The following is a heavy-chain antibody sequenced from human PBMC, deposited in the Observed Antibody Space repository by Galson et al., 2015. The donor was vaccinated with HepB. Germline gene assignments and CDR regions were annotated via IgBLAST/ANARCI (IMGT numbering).Heavy chain of an antibody. J-gene: IGHJ5*02. CDR1: GFTFSSYW. CDR2: IKQDGSEK. Sequence: SLRLSCAASGFTFSSYWMNWVRQAPGKGLEWVAIIKQDGSEKYYVESVKGRFTISRDNAKNSLYLQMNSLRAEDTAVYYCAGGSGFLITSWGQGTLVTVSS. V-gene: IGHV3-7*03. D-gene: IGHD6-19*01. CDR3: AGGSGFLITS.